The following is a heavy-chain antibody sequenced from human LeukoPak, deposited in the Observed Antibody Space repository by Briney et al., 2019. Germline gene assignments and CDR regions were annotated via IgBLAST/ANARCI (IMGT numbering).Heavy chain of an antibody. J-gene: IGHJ4*02. CDR1: GGTFSSYA. D-gene: IGHD3-3*01. Sequence: ASVKVSCKASGGTFSSYAISWVRQAPGQGLEWMGGIIPIFGTANYAQKFQGRVTITADESTSTAYMELRSLRSEDTAVYYCATGASYYDFWSGYNQYYFDYWGQGTLVTVSS. CDR2: IIPIFGTA. V-gene: IGHV1-69*01. CDR3: ATGASYYDFWSGYNQYYFDY.